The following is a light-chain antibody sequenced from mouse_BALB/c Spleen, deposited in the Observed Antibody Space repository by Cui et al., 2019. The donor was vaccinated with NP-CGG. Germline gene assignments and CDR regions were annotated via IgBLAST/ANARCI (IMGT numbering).Light chain of an antibody. CDR3: ALWYSNHWV. CDR2: GTN. J-gene: IGLJ1*01. Sequence: QAVVTQESAIPTSPGETVTLTCRSSTGAVTTSNYANWVQEKPKHLFTGLIGGTNNRAPGVPARFSGSLIGDKAALTITGAQTEDEAIYFCALWYSNHWVFGGGTKLTVL. CDR1: TGAVTTSNY. V-gene: IGLV1*01.